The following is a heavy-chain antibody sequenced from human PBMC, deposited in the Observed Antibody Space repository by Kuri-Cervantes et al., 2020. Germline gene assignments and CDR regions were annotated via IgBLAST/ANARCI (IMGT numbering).Heavy chain of an antibody. Sequence: GGSLRLSCAASGFTFDDYAMHWVRQAPGKGLEWVSGINSDGSSTSYADSVKGRFTISRDNAKNTLYLQMNSLRAEDTAVYYCARVVGSSYAFDIWGQGTMVTVSS. D-gene: IGHD6-6*01. V-gene: IGHV3-74*01. J-gene: IGHJ3*02. CDR3: ARVVGSSYAFDI. CDR1: GFTFDDYA. CDR2: INSDGSST.